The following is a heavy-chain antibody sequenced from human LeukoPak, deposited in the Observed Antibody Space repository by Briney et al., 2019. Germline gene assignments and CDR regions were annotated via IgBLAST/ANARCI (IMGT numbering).Heavy chain of an antibody. CDR3: ARGIRYCSSTSCYLGWFDP. Sequence: SQTLSLTCTVSGGSISSGDYYWSWIRQPPAKGLEWIGYIYNSGSTYYNPSLKSRVTISVDTSKNQFSLKLSSVTAADTAVYYCARGIRYCSSTSCYLGWFDPWGRGTLVTVSS. CDR2: IYNSGST. D-gene: IGHD2-2*01. V-gene: IGHV4-30-4*01. J-gene: IGHJ5*02. CDR1: GGSISSGDYY.